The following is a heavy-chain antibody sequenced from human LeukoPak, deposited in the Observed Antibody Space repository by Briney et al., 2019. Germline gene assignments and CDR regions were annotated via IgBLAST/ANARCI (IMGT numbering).Heavy chain of an antibody. Sequence: GGSLRLSCAASGFTFSSYAMHWVRQAPGKGLERVAVILYDGSNKYYADSVKGRFTISRDNSKNTLYLQMNSLRAEDTAVYYCAKARPPYYYDSSGYYPYFDYWGQGTLVTVSS. CDR3: AKARPPYYYDSSGYYPYFDY. V-gene: IGHV3-30*04. CDR1: GFTFSSYA. CDR2: ILYDGSNK. J-gene: IGHJ4*02. D-gene: IGHD3-22*01.